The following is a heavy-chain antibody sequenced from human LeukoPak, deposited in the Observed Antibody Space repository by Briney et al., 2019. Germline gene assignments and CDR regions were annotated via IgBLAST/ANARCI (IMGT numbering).Heavy chain of an antibody. Sequence: GGSLRLSCAASGFTFDDYAMQWVRQAPGKGLEWVSGISWNSGSIGYADSVKGRFTISRDNAKNSLYLQMNSLRAEDMALYYCAKGYCGSTSCHFAYWGQGTLVTVSS. V-gene: IGHV3-9*03. CDR2: ISWNSGSI. D-gene: IGHD2-2*01. CDR1: GFTFDDYA. CDR3: AKGYCGSTSCHFAY. J-gene: IGHJ4*02.